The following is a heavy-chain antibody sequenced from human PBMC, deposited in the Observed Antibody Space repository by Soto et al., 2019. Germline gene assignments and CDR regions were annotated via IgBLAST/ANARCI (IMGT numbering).Heavy chain of an antibody. CDR2: IYYSGST. V-gene: IGHV4-31*03. D-gene: IGHD1-26*01. J-gene: IGHJ4*02. Sequence: SETLSLTCTVSGGSISSGGYYWSWIRQHPGKGLEWSGYIYYSGSTYYNPSLKSRVTISVDTSKNQFSLKLSSVTAADTAVYYCGRDGGGGSSPFDYWGQGTLGTVSS. CDR3: GRDGGGGSSPFDY. CDR1: GGSISSGGYY.